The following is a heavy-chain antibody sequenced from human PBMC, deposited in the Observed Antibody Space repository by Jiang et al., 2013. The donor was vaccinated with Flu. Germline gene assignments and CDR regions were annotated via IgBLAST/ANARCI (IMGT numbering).Heavy chain of an antibody. CDR3: AALGYCSGGSCTPGSDY. D-gene: IGHD2-15*01. V-gene: IGHV1-69*01. Sequence: GTFSSYAISWVRQAPGQGLEWMGGIIPIFGTANYAQKFQGRVTITADESTSTAYMELSSLRSEDTAVYYCAALGYCSGGSCTPGSDYWGQGTLVTVSS. J-gene: IGHJ4*02. CDR1: GTFSSYA. CDR2: IIPIFGTA.